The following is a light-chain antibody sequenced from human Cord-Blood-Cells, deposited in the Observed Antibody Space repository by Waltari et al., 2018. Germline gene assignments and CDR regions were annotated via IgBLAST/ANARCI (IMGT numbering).Light chain of an antibody. V-gene: IGKV1-27*01. Sequence: DIQMTQSPSSLSASVGDRVTITCRESQGFSNYLSWYQQKPGKVPKLLIYAASTLQSVHPSRFSDSGSATDFTLPISSLQPEDVATYYCQKYNSAPFTFGPGTKVDIK. CDR2: AAS. J-gene: IGKJ3*01. CDR3: QKYNSAPFT. CDR1: QGFSNY.